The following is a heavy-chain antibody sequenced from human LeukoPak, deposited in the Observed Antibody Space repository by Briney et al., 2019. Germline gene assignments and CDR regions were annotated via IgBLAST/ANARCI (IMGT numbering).Heavy chain of an antibody. CDR1: GYPFSAHF. CDR2: IDTTTGNP. Sequence: ASVNVSCTASGYPFSAHFLNWVRQAPGQGLEWMGNIDTTTGNPRYAQDFTGRFVFSLDTSVSTAYLQITSLKADDTAAYYCVRGTPTPGMDYWGQGTQVTVSS. J-gene: IGHJ4*02. D-gene: IGHD3-10*01. CDR3: VRGTPTPGMDY. V-gene: IGHV7-4-1*02.